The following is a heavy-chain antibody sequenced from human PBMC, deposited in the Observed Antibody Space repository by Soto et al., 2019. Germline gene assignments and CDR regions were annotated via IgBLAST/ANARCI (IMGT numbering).Heavy chain of an antibody. CDR1: GFTFSSYA. CDR3: ARGYCSGGSCPPGGDAFDI. CDR2: ISYDGSNK. V-gene: IGHV3-30-3*01. Sequence: LRLSCAASGFTFSSYAMHWVRQAPGKGLEWVAVISYDGSNKYYADSVKGRFTISRDNSKNTLYLQMNSLRAEDTAVYYCARGYCSGGSCPPGGDAFDIWGQGTMVTVSS. J-gene: IGHJ3*02. D-gene: IGHD2-15*01.